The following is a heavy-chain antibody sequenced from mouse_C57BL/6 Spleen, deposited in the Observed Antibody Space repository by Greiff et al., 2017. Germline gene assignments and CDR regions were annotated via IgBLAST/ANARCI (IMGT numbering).Heavy chain of an antibody. CDR1: GYTFTDYN. V-gene: IGHV1-22*01. J-gene: IGHJ4*01. CDR2: INPNNGGT. Sequence: DVQLQESGPELVKPGASVKMSCKASGYTFTDYNMHWVKQSHGKSLEWIGYINPNNGGTNYNQKFKGKATLTVNKSSSTAYMELRSLTSEDSAVYYCARYPLYYAMDYWGQGTSVTVSS. CDR3: ARYPLYYAMDY.